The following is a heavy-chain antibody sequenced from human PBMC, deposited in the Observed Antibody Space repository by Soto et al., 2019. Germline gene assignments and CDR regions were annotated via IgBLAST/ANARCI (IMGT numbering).Heavy chain of an antibody. CDR3: AKETYYYDSSGYPDY. CDR2: ISYDGSNK. D-gene: IGHD3-22*01. CDR1: GFTFSSYG. Sequence: GGSLRLSCAASGFTFSSYGMHWVHQAPGKGLEWVAVISYDGSNKYYADSVKGRFTISRDNSKNTLYLQMNSLRAEDTAVYYCAKETYYYDSSGYPDYWGQGTLVTVSS. J-gene: IGHJ4*02. V-gene: IGHV3-30*18.